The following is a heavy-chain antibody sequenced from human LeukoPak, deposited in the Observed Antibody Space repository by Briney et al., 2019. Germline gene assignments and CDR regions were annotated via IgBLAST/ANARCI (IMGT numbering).Heavy chain of an antibody. CDR3: AKNHGASTGYDY. V-gene: IGHV3-23*01. CDR2: MSGSGNSI. Sequence: GQSLRLSCAASGFTFSSNAMTWVRQAPGKGLEWVSAMSGSGNSIYYADSVKGRFTISRDNSKNTLYLQMNSLRAEDTAIYYCAKNHGASTGYDYWGQGTLVTVSS. CDR1: GFTFSSNA. D-gene: IGHD1-14*01. J-gene: IGHJ4*02.